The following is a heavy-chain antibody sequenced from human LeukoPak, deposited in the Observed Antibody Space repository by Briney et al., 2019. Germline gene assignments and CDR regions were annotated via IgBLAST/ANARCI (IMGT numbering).Heavy chain of an antibody. V-gene: IGHV3-23*01. D-gene: IGHD1-26*01. CDR2: ISGSGGAGT. Sequence: QPGGSLRLSSAGSGFTFSSYAMSWVRQAPGKGLEWVSTISGSGGAGTYYADSVKGRFTVSRDNSRNTLYLPMNSLRAEDTAVYYCVKDRGGSPFYGMDVWGQGTTVTVSS. J-gene: IGHJ6*02. CDR3: VKDRGGSPFYGMDV. CDR1: GFTFSSYA.